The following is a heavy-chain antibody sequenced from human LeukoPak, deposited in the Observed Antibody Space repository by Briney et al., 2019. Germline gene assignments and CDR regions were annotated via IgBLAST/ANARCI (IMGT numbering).Heavy chain of an antibody. CDR2: ISYDGSNK. CDR3: ARSRQLKTTRGAFDI. Sequence: GRSLRLFCAASGFIFSSYAMHWVRQAPGKGLEWVAVISYDGSNKYYADSVKGRFTISRDNSKNTLYLQMNSLRAEDTAVYYCARSRQLKTTRGAFDIWGQGTMVTVSS. CDR1: GFIFSSYA. V-gene: IGHV3-30*04. D-gene: IGHD1-1*01. J-gene: IGHJ3*02.